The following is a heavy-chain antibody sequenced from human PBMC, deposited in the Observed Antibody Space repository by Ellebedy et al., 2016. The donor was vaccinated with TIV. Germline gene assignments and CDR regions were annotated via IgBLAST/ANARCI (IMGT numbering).Heavy chain of an antibody. CDR3: AREFRVGTTTGFGY. J-gene: IGHJ4*02. D-gene: IGHD1-26*01. CDR2: IDPSDSYS. CDR1: GYSFTSYW. Sequence: GESLKISXKGSGYSFTSYWINWVRQMPGKGLEWMAKIDPSDSYSMYSPSFQGHVTISADKSISTAYLHWSSLKASDTAMYYCAREFRVGTTTGFGYWGKGTLVTVSS. V-gene: IGHV5-10-1*01.